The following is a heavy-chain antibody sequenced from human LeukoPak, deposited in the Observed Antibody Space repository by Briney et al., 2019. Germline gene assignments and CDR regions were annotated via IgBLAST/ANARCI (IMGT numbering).Heavy chain of an antibody. J-gene: IGHJ6*03. CDR2: IIPIFGTA. CDR3: ARARRDPGIAVADPGSYYYYMDV. CDR1: GGTFSSYA. Sequence: ASVKVSCKASGGTFSSYAISWLRQAPGQGLEWMGGIIPIFGTANYAQKFQGRVTITTDESTSTAYMELSSLRSEDTAVYYCARARRDPGIAVADPGSYYYYMDVWGKGTTVTVSS. V-gene: IGHV1-69*05. D-gene: IGHD6-19*01.